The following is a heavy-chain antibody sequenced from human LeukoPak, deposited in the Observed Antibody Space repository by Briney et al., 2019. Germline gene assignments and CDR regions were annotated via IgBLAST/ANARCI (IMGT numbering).Heavy chain of an antibody. CDR1: GGSISSGGYY. V-gene: IGHV4-31*03. CDR3: ARESESDSSSWYSGFCDY. Sequence: PSETLSLTCTVSGGSISSGGYYWSWIRQHPGKGLEWIGYVYYSGSTYYNPSLKSRVTISVDTSKNQFSLKLSSVTAADTAVYYCARESESDSSSWYSGFCDYWGQGTLVTVSS. J-gene: IGHJ4*02. D-gene: IGHD6-13*01. CDR2: VYYSGST.